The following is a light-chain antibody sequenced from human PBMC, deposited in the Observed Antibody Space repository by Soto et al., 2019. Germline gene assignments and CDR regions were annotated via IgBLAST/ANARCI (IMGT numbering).Light chain of an antibody. Sequence: EIVLTQSPGTLSLSPGERATLSCRASETVTGKYLAWYQQKPGQSPNLLIFGASNRATGIPDRMGGSGSGTDFTRTISRVELEDFAVYYCQQYSSPPQSFGQGTKVEIK. CDR3: QQYSSPPQS. J-gene: IGKJ1*01. CDR1: ETVTGKY. V-gene: IGKV3-20*01. CDR2: GAS.